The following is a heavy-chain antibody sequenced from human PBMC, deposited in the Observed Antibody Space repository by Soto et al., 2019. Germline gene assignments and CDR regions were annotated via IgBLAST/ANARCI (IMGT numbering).Heavy chain of an antibody. CDR3: AREPPGSSSWTQPLRWFDP. J-gene: IGHJ5*02. Sequence: SETLSLTCAVYGLSFSGYYWSWIRQPPGKGLEWIGEINHSGSTNYNPSLKSRVTISVDTSKNQFSLKLSSVTAADTAVYYCAREPPGSSSWTQPLRWFDPWGQGTLVTVSS. CDR2: INHSGST. D-gene: IGHD6-13*01. CDR1: GLSFSGYY. V-gene: IGHV4-34*01.